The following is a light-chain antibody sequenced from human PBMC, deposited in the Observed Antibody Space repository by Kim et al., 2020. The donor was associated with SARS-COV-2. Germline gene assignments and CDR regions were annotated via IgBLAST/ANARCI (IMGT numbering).Light chain of an antibody. J-gene: IGKJ2*01. CDR1: QSVDSN. Sequence: EIVMTQSPATLSVSPGERVTLSCRASQSVDSNLAWYQQKPGQAPRLLIYGASTRATDIPARFSGSGSGTEFTLIISSLQSEDFAVYYCQQYSHWPPYTFVQGTKVDIK. CDR3: QQYSHWPPYT. V-gene: IGKV3-15*01. CDR2: GAS.